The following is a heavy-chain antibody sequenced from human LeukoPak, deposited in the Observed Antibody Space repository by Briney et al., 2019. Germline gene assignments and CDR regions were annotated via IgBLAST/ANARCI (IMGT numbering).Heavy chain of an antibody. D-gene: IGHD5-18*01. J-gene: IGHJ4*02. CDR3: ARGYSRAGLDY. V-gene: IGHV4-61*09. CDR2: IYYSGST. CDR1: GGSISSESYY. Sequence: PSQTLSLTCTVSGGSISSESYYWSWIRQPAGKGLEWIGYIYYSGSTNYNPSLKSRVTISVDTSKNQFSLKLSSVTAADTAVYYCARGYSRAGLDYWGQGTLVTVSS.